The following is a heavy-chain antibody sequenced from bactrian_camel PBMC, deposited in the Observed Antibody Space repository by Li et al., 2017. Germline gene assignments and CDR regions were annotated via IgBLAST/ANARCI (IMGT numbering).Heavy chain of an antibody. J-gene: IGHJ4*01. CDR3: AADRYSEKLCLQKEY. Sequence: QLVESGGDSLQAGGSLRLSCAVSGVSRSSYSSYCMGWFRQAPGKEREGVAAIDSDGSTNYADSVKGRFTISLDNAKNTLNLQMTSLKPEDTAVYYCAADRYSEKLCLQKEYWGQGTQVTVS. CDR1: GVSRSSYSSYC. CDR2: IDSDGST. D-gene: IGHD1*01. V-gene: IGHV3S67*01.